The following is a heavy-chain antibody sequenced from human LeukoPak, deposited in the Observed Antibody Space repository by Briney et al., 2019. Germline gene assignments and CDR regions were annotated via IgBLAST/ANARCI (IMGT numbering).Heavy chain of an antibody. CDR1: GDSISSGDYS. CDR3: ARCDGYKSGDFYFDS. Sequence: SETLSPTCAVSGDSISSGDYSWSWIRQPPGKGLEWIGYISHSGSTYYSPSLKSRVTISVNRSKNQFSLNLRSVTAADTAVYYCARCDGYKSGDFYFDSWGQGTLVTVSS. D-gene: IGHD5-24*01. V-gene: IGHV4-30-2*01. J-gene: IGHJ4*02. CDR2: ISHSGST.